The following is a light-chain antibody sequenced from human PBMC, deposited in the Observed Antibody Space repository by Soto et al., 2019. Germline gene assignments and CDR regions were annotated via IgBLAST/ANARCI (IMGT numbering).Light chain of an antibody. CDR3: QESYSTS. J-gene: IGKJ1*01. V-gene: IGKV1-39*01. CDR1: QGIRQY. Sequence: DIQITQPPSSLSASVGDRVTITSRASQGIRQYLPWHHTETGNVPKLLIYEASNLQSGVPSRFSGTGSGTDFTLTILSTQPEDIATYYCQESYSTSFGQGTQVDIK. CDR2: EAS.